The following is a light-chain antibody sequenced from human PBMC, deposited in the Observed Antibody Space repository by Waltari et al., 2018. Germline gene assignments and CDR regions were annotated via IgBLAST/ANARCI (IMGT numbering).Light chain of an antibody. CDR2: WAS. J-gene: IGKJ2*01. CDR1: QTVLYSDNNNY. Sequence: IVMTQSPDSLAVSLGEKATISCKSSQTVLYSDNNNYLGWYQQKPGQPPKVLIKWASTREPGVPDRFVGSGSGTDFTLTINSLQAEDVAVYYCQQYFGTPVTFGQGTRLEIK. CDR3: QQYFGTPVT. V-gene: IGKV4-1*01.